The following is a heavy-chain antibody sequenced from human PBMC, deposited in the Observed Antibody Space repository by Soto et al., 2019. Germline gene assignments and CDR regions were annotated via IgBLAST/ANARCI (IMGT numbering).Heavy chain of an antibody. Sequence: SGPTLVNPTQTLTLTCTFTGFSLSTSGMCVNWIRQPPGKALEWLARIDWDDDKYYSTSLKTRPTISKDTSKNQVVLTMTNMDPVDTATYYCVHSRCGGDCLQSYSSHYYYGMDIWGQGTTVTVSS. CDR2: IDWDDDK. J-gene: IGHJ6*02. CDR3: VHSRCGGDCLQSYSSHYYYGMDI. CDR1: GFSLSTSGMC. D-gene: IGHD2-21*02. V-gene: IGHV2-70*12.